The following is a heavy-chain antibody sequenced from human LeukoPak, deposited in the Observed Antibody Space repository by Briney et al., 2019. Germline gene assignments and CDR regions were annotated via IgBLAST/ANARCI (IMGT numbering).Heavy chain of an antibody. CDR3: ARATQRYCSGTTCFPYWFDT. D-gene: IGHD2-2*01. J-gene: IGHJ5*01. V-gene: IGHV4-4*09. CDR1: GGSMTNYF. Sequence: SGTLSLTCTVSGGSMTNYFWNWIRQSPGKGLEWIGYTHTSGSPDYSHSLKSRATMSVDTSKNQFSLMLSSVTAADTAVYFCARATQRYCSGTTCFPYWFDTWGQGTLVTVSS. CDR2: THTSGSP.